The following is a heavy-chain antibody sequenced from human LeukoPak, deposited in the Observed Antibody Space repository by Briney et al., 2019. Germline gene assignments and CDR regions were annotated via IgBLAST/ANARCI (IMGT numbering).Heavy chain of an antibody. CDR3: ARGALVGCSGGSCYYFDY. D-gene: IGHD2-15*01. CDR1: GFTVSSNY. V-gene: IGHV3-66*01. CDR2: IYSGGST. Sequence: GGSLRLSCAASGFTVSSNYMSWVRQAPGKGLEWVSVIYSGGSTYYADSVKGRFTISRDNSKNTLYLQMNSLRAEDTAVYYCARGALVGCSGGSCYYFDYWGQGTLDTVSS. J-gene: IGHJ4*02.